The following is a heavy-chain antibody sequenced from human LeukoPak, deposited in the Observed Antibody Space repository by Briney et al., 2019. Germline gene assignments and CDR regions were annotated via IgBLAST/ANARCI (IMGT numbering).Heavy chain of an antibody. CDR3: ARGSRWELQTRGFRWYFDL. D-gene: IGHD1-26*01. CDR1: GGSISSSSYY. CDR2: IYYSGST. Sequence: PSETLSLTCTVSGGSISSSSYYWGWIRQPPGKGLEWIGSIYYSGSTYYNPSLKSRVTISVDTSKNQFSLKLSSVTAADTAVYYCARGSRWELQTRGFRWYFDLWGRGTLVTVSS. V-gene: IGHV4-39*07. J-gene: IGHJ2*01.